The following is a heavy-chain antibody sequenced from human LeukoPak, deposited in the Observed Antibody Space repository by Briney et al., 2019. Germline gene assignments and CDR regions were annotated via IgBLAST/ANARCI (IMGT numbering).Heavy chain of an antibody. J-gene: IGHJ3*02. Sequence: RPGGSLRLSCAASGFTFSSYSMNWVRQAPGKGLEWVSSISSSSSYIYYADSVKGRFTISRDNAKNSLYLQMNSLRAEVTAVYYCATQRDGYSHDAFYIWGQGTMVTVSS. CDR2: ISSSSSYI. V-gene: IGHV3-21*01. CDR1: GFTFSSYS. D-gene: IGHD5-24*01. CDR3: ATQRDGYSHDAFYI.